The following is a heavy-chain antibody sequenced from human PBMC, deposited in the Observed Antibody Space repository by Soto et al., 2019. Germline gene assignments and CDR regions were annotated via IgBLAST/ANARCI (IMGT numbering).Heavy chain of an antibody. D-gene: IGHD5-18*01. CDR1: GDSISRGDYY. V-gene: IGHV4-31*03. Sequence: SFTCTVSGDSISRGDYYWTWIRQHPGRGLEWIGYIYYSGSTLYNPSLQSRVTLSVDTSKNQVSLKLNSVTAADTAMYYCARLYTYGYYYFDSWGQGTQVTVSS. CDR2: IYYSGST. CDR3: ARLYTYGYYYFDS. J-gene: IGHJ4*02.